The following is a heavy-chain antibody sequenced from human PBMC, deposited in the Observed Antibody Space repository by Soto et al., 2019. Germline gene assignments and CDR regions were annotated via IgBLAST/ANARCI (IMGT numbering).Heavy chain of an antibody. CDR1: GGSFSGYY. CDR3: ARGSSSGGWYWAYNWFDP. V-gene: IGHV4-34*01. J-gene: IGHJ5*02. Sequence: SETLSLTCAVYGGSFSGYYWSWIRQPPGKGLEWIGEINHSGSTNYNPSLKSRVTISVDTSKNQVSLKLSSGTAADTAVYYCARGSSSGGWYWAYNWFDPWGQGTLVTVSS. D-gene: IGHD6-19*01. CDR2: INHSGST.